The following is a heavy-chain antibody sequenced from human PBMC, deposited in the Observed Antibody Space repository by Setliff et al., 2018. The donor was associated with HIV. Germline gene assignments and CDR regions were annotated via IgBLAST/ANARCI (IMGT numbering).Heavy chain of an antibody. CDR3: AKSREKGNYYNVNFDY. CDR1: GFTFNTYG. V-gene: IGHV3-33*06. CDR2: IWYDGSNK. J-gene: IGHJ4*02. D-gene: IGHD3-10*01. Sequence: PGGSLRLSCAASGFTFNTYGMHWVRQAPGKGLEWVAVIWYDGSNKYYADSVKGRFTISRDNSKNTLYLQMNSLRAEDTAVYYCAKSREKGNYYNVNFDYWGQGALVTVSS.